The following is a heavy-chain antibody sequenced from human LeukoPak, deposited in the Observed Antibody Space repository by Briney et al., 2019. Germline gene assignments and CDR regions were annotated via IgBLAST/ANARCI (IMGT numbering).Heavy chain of an antibody. CDR3: AKEIWPTVTTPGHTHFDY. D-gene: IGHD4-17*01. J-gene: IGHJ4*02. V-gene: IGHV3-23*01. CDR2: ISTSGYST. Sequence: GGSLRLSCAAFGFTFSNYAMTWVRQAPGKGLEWVSGISTSGYSTYYADSVKGRFTISRDNSKNTLYLQMNSLRAEDTAVYYCAKEIWPTVTTPGHTHFDYWGQGTLVTVSS. CDR1: GFTFSNYA.